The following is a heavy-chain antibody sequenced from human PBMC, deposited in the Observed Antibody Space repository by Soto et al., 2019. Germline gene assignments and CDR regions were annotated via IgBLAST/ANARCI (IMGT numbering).Heavy chain of an antibody. D-gene: IGHD2-2*01. CDR3: ASSYCISTSCYHTPLDYYGMDV. Sequence: SETLSLTCTVSGGSISSSSYYWGWIRPPPGKELEWIGSIYYSGSTYYNPSLKSRVTISVDTSKNQFSLKLSSVTAADTAVYYCASSYCISTSCYHTPLDYYGMDVWGQGTTVT. J-gene: IGHJ6*02. V-gene: IGHV4-39*01. CDR2: IYYSGST. CDR1: GGSISSSSYY.